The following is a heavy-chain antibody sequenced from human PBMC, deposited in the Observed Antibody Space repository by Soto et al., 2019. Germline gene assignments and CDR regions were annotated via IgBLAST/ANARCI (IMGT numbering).Heavy chain of an antibody. CDR1: GFTFSSYE. CDR3: ARASDYYYYGMDV. Sequence: EVQLVESGGGLVQPGGSLRLSCAASGFTFSSYEMNWVRQAPGKGLEWVSYISSSGSTIYYADSVKGRFTISRDNAKNSLHLQMNSLRAEDTAVYYCARASDYYYYGMDVWGQGTTVTVSS. J-gene: IGHJ6*02. V-gene: IGHV3-48*03. CDR2: ISSSGSTI.